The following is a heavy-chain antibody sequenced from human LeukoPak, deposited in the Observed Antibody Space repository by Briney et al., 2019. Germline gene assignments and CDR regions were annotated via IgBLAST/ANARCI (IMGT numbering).Heavy chain of an antibody. J-gene: IGHJ4*02. CDR1: GFTFSSYA. CDR3: ARGNLYYDSSGFDY. V-gene: IGHV3-21*01. D-gene: IGHD3-22*01. CDR2: ISSSSLYI. Sequence: PGGSLRLSCAASGFTFSSYAMSWVRQAPGKGLEWVSSISSSSLYIYYADSVKGRFTISRDNAKKSLYVQINSLRAEDTAVYYCARGNLYYDSSGFDYWGQGTLVIVSS.